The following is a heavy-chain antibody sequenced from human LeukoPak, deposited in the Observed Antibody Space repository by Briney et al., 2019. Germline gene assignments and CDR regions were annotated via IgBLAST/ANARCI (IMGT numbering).Heavy chain of an antibody. V-gene: IGHV1-18*01. D-gene: IGHD5-12*01. J-gene: IGHJ4*02. Sequence: ASVKVSCKASGYTFTSYGISWVRQAPRQGLEWMGWISAYNGNTNYAQKLQGRVTMTTDTSTSTAYMELRSLRSDDTAVYYCARVLNSGYDLTFDYWGQGTLVTVSS. CDR1: GYTFTSYG. CDR3: ARVLNSGYDLTFDY. CDR2: ISAYNGNT.